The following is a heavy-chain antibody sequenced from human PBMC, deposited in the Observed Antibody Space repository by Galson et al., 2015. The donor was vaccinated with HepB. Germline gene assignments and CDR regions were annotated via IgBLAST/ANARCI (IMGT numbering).Heavy chain of an antibody. CDR1: GFTFSSYS. Sequence: SLRLSCAASGFTFSSYSMNWVRQAPGKGLEWVSYISSSSSTIYYADSVKGRFTISRDNAKNSLYLQMNSLRAEDTAVYYCASGYYVQMEAVVAYFDYWGQGTLVTVSS. CDR3: ASGYYVQMEAVVAYFDY. J-gene: IGHJ4*02. CDR2: ISSSSSTI. D-gene: IGHD3-10*02. V-gene: IGHV3-48*01.